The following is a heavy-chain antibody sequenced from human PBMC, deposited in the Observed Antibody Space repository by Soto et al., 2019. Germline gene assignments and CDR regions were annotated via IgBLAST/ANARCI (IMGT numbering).Heavy chain of an antibody. J-gene: IGHJ6*02. V-gene: IGHV3-30-3*01. CDR3: ARDRGSKSYYYYGMDF. CDR2: ISYDGSNK. Sequence: QVQLVESGGGVVQPGRSLRLSCAASGFTFSSYAMHWVRQAPGKGLEWVAVISYDGSNKYYADSVKGRFTISRDNSKNTLYVQMNSLRAEDTAVYYCARDRGSKSYYYYGMDFWGQGTTVTVSS. CDR1: GFTFSSYA. D-gene: IGHD2-2*01.